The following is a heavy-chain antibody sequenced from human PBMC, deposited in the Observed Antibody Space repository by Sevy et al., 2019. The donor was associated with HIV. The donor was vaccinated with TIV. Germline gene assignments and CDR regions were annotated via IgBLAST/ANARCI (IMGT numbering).Heavy chain of an antibody. D-gene: IGHD2-8*02. V-gene: IGHV3-15*01. CDR3: STDPIILLLVTDGMDV. CDR1: GFTFTYAW. J-gene: IGHJ6*02. CDR2: IKSNADGGTI. Sequence: GGSLRLSCAASGFTFTYAWMNWVRQAPGKGLEWVGRIKSNADGGTIDYAAPVKGRFIISRDDSKNTLYLQMNRLKTEETGVYYCSTDPIILLLVTDGMDVWGQGTTVTVSS.